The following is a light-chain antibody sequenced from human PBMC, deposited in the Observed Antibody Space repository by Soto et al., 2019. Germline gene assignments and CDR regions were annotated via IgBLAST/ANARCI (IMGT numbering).Light chain of an antibody. V-gene: IGLV2-14*01. Sequence: QSVLTQPASVSGSPGQSITISCTGTSSDVGGYNYVSWYQQHPGKAPKLMIYEVSNRPSGVSNRFSASKSGNTASLTISGLQTEDEADYYCSSYTTSSTRVFGTGTKVTV. CDR2: EVS. CDR3: SSYTTSSTRV. J-gene: IGLJ1*01. CDR1: SSDVGGYNY.